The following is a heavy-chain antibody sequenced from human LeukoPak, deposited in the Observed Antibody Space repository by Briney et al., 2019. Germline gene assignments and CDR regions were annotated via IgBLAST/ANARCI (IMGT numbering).Heavy chain of an antibody. Sequence: SVKVSCKASGGTFSSYAISWVRQAPGQGLEWMGRIIPILGIANYAQKFQGRVAITADKSTSTAYMELSSLRSEDTAVYYCASIFPTTTVTTQFDYWGQGTLVTVSS. CDR2: IIPILGIA. J-gene: IGHJ4*02. CDR3: ASIFPTTTVTTQFDY. CDR1: GGTFSSYA. D-gene: IGHD4-17*01. V-gene: IGHV1-69*04.